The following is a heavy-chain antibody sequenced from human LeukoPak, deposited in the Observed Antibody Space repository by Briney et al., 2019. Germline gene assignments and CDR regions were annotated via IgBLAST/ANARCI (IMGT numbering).Heavy chain of an antibody. Sequence: GASVKVSCKASGYTFTSYGISWVRQAPGQGLEWMGWISAYNANTNYAQKLQGRVTMTTDTSTSTAYTELRSLRSDDTAVYYCARDFVPSSTSCPDYWGQGTLVTVSS. V-gene: IGHV1-18*01. CDR3: ARDFVPSSTSCPDY. J-gene: IGHJ4*02. CDR1: GYTFTSYG. D-gene: IGHD2-2*01. CDR2: ISAYNANT.